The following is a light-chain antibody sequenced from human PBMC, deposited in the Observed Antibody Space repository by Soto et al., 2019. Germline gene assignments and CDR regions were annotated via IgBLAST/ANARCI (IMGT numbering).Light chain of an antibody. V-gene: IGKV3-11*01. J-gene: IGKJ4*01. CDR1: QSVSSY. CDR3: QHRSSWPLT. CDR2: DAS. Sequence: EIVLTQSPATLSLSPGERATLSCRASQSVSSYLVWYQQKPGQAPRLLIYDASNRATGIPARFSGSGSGTDFTLTISGLEPEDFAVYYCQHRSSWPLTFGGGTKVEIK.